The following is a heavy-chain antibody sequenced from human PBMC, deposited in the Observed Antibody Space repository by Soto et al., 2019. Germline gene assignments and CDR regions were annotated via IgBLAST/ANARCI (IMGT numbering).Heavy chain of an antibody. CDR1: NGSVSSGTYS. V-gene: IGHV4-30-2*01. J-gene: IGHJ6*02. CDR2: IYYSGTT. CDR3: ARGHYYYGMDV. Sequence: PSETLSLICTVSNGSVSSGTYSWSWVRQPPGKGLEWIGYIYYSGTTYYTPSLKSRLTMSMDRANDHFSLNLTSVTAADTAVYFCARGHYYYGMDVWGQGITVTVSS.